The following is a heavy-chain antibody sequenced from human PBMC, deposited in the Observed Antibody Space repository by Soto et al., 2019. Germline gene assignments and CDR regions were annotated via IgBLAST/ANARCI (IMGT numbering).Heavy chain of an antibody. CDR2: IYYSGST. V-gene: IGHV4-61*01. Sequence: SETLSLTCTVSGGSVSSGSYYWSWIRQPPGKGLEWIGYIYYSGSTNYNPSLKSRVTISVDTSKNQFSLKLSSVTAADTAVYSCARDWDSTGGWFDPWGQGTLVTVSS. D-gene: IGHD1-26*01. J-gene: IGHJ5*02. CDR1: GGSVSSGSYY. CDR3: ARDWDSTGGWFDP.